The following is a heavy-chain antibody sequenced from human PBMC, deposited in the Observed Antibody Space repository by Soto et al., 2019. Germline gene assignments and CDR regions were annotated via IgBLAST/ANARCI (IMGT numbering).Heavy chain of an antibody. J-gene: IGHJ6*02. CDR2: IIPIPGTA. CDR3: ANSPGSSTLVEIYYYYYYGMDV. V-gene: IGHV1-69*01. CDR1: GGTFSSYA. D-gene: IGHD2-2*01. Sequence: QVQLVQSGAEVKKPGSSVKVSCKASGGTFSSYAISWVRQAPGQGLEWMGGIIPIPGTANYAQKFQGRVTITADGYASTDYMELSSLRSEATAVYYCANSPGSSTLVEIYYYYYYGMDVWGQGTTVTVSS.